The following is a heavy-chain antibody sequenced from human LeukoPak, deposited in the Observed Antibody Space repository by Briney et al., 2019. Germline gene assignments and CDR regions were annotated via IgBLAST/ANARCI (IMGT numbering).Heavy chain of an antibody. Sequence: PGGSLRLSCAASGFTFSSYSMNWVRQAPGKGLEWVSSISSSSSYIYYADSVKGRFTISRDNAKNSLYLQMNSLRAEDTAVYYCARASAGGLTYYFDYWGQGTLVTVSS. CDR3: ARASAGGLTYYFDY. V-gene: IGHV3-21*01. J-gene: IGHJ4*02. D-gene: IGHD3-16*01. CDR1: GFTFSSYS. CDR2: ISSSSSYI.